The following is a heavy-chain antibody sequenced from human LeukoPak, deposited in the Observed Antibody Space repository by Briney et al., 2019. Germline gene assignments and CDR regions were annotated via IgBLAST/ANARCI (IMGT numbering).Heavy chain of an antibody. D-gene: IGHD2-2*01. V-gene: IGHV4-34*01. Sequence: SETLSLTCAVYGGSFSGYYWSWIRQPPGKGLEWIGEINHSGSTNYNPSLKSRVTISVDTSKNQLSLKLSSVTAADTAVYYCARRKGHCSSTSCFLRNNWFDPWGQGTLVTVSS. CDR3: ARRKGHCSSTSCFLRNNWFDP. J-gene: IGHJ5*02. CDR1: GGSFSGYY. CDR2: INHSGST.